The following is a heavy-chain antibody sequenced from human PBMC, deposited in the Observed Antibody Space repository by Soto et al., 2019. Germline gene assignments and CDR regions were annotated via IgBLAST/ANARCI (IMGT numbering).Heavy chain of an antibody. CDR1: GFTFSSYW. CDR3: ARGYCSSTSCYYDYYYGMDV. D-gene: IGHD2-2*01. Sequence: GGSLRLSCAASGFTFSSYWMQWVRQSPGKGLVWVSRINSDGSSTSYADSVKGRFTISRDNAKNTLYLQMNSLRAEDTAVYYCARGYCSSTSCYYDYYYGMDVWGQGTTVTVSS. CDR2: INSDGSST. J-gene: IGHJ6*02. V-gene: IGHV3-74*01.